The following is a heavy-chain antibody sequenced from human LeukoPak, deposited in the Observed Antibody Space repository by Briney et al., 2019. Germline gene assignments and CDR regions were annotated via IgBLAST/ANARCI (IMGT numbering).Heavy chain of an antibody. D-gene: IGHD2-15*01. Sequence: GGSLRLSCEASGFTFSNAWMSWVRQAPGKGLEWVGRIKSKTDGGTTDYAAPVKGRFTISRDDSKNTLYLQMNSLKTEDTAVYYCTTDYCSGGSCYYFDYWGQGTLVTVSS. CDR2: IKSKTDGGTT. J-gene: IGHJ4*02. V-gene: IGHV3-15*01. CDR3: TTDYCSGGSCYYFDY. CDR1: GFTFSNAW.